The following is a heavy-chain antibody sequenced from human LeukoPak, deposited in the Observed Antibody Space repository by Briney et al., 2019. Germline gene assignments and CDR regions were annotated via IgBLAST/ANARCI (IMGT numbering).Heavy chain of an antibody. J-gene: IGHJ4*02. CDR3: ARFYYGDFTFDY. D-gene: IGHD4-17*01. V-gene: IGHV4-34*01. CDR1: GGSFSGYY. CDR2: INHSGST. Sequence: SETLSLTRAVYGGSFSGYYWSWIRQPPGKGLEWIGEINHSGSTYYNPSLKSRVTISVDTSKNQFSLNLNSVTAADTAVYYCARFYYGDFTFDYWGQGTLVTVSS.